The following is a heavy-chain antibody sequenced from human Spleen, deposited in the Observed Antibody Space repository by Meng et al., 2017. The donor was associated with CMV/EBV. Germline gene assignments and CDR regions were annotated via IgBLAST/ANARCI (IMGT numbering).Heavy chain of an antibody. D-gene: IGHD3-22*01. Sequence: RHQGPCPGPVKPSQTLALTCTVAGGSISSGTYYWCWIRQLPGKGLEWIAYIHYSGSTYYSPSLKSRVTISVDTSRNQLSLKLSSMTAADTAVYYCARYVFDSSSLYSNWFDPWGQGTLVTVSS. CDR2: IHYSGST. CDR1: GGSISSGTYY. CDR3: ARYVFDSSSLYSNWFDP. V-gene: IGHV4-31*04. J-gene: IGHJ5*02.